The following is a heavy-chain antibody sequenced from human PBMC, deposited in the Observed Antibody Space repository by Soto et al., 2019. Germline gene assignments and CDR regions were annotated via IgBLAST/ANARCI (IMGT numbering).Heavy chain of an antibody. Sequence: ETLSLTCAVYGGSFSGYYWSWIRQPPGKGLEWIGEINHSGSTNYNPSLKSRVTISVDTSKNQFSLKLSSVTAADTAVYYCATHSGSYLYYFDYWGQGTLVTVSS. V-gene: IGHV4-34*01. CDR3: ATHSGSYLYYFDY. D-gene: IGHD1-26*01. CDR1: GGSFSGYY. J-gene: IGHJ4*02. CDR2: INHSGST.